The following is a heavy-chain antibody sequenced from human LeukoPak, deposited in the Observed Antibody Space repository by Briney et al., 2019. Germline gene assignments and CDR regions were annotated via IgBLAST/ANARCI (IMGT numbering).Heavy chain of an antibody. D-gene: IGHD3-3*01. CDR3: ARTVTIGYFDY. Sequence: GGSLRLSCAASGFTVSSNYMSWVRQAPGKGLEWVSVFYSGGNTYYADSVKGRFTISRGNSKNTLYLQMNSLRAEDTAVYYCARTVTIGYFDYWGQGTLVTVSS. J-gene: IGHJ4*02. V-gene: IGHV3-53*01. CDR2: FYSGGNT. CDR1: GFTVSSNY.